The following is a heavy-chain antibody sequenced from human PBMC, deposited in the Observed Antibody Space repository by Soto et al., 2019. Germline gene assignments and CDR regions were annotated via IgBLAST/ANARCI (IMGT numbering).Heavy chain of an antibody. Sequence: SETLSLTCAVYGGSFSCYYWSWIRQAPGKGLEWIGEINHSGSTNYNPSLKSRVTISVDTSKNQFSLKLSSVTAADTAVYYCARGPPRITMIVVVRVPYGMDVWGQGTAVTVSS. V-gene: IGHV4-34*01. D-gene: IGHD3-22*01. CDR2: INHSGST. CDR1: GGSFSCYY. CDR3: ARGPPRITMIVVVRVPYGMDV. J-gene: IGHJ6*02.